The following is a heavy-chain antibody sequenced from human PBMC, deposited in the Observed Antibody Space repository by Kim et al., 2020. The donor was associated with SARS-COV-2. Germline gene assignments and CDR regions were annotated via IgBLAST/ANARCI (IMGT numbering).Heavy chain of an antibody. J-gene: IGHJ4*02. CDR3: AREWASGDYIYYFDY. CDR1: GGSISNYY. Sequence: SETLSLTCTVSGGSISNYYWGWIRQPAGKRLEWIGRIYPSGSTKYNPSFKSRVTMSRDTSKNQFSLKLSSVTAADTPLYYCAREWASGDYIYYFDYWGRGTPVIVSS. V-gene: IGHV4-4*07. D-gene: IGHD4-17*01. CDR2: IYPSGST.